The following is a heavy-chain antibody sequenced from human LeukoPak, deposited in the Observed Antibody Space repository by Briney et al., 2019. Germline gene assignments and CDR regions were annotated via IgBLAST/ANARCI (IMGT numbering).Heavy chain of an antibody. J-gene: IGHJ4*02. CDR1: GFTVSSNY. D-gene: IGHD5-24*01. CDR2: IYGGGNI. Sequence: GGSLRLSCAASGFTVSSNYMNWVRQAPGKGLEWVSVIYGGGNIYYADSVKGRLTISRDNSKNTLYLQMNSLRAEDTAVYYCARGAGYNYPYYFDHWGQGTLVTVSS. CDR3: ARGAGYNYPYYFDH. V-gene: IGHV3-53*01.